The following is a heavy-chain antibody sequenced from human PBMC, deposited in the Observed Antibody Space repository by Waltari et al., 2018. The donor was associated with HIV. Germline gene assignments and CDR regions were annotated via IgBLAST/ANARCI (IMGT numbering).Heavy chain of an antibody. V-gene: IGHV3-9*01. J-gene: IGHJ6*02. CDR3: AKERYYYDSGGYYRGGMDV. Sequence: EVQLVESGGGLVQPGRSLRLSCAASGFTFDDYAMHWVRQAPGEGLEWVSGISWNGGKICYADSVKGRFTISRDNAKNSLYLQMNSLRAEDTALYYCAKERYYYDSGGYYRGGMDVWGQGTTVTVSS. D-gene: IGHD3-22*01. CDR2: ISWNGGKI. CDR1: GFTFDDYA.